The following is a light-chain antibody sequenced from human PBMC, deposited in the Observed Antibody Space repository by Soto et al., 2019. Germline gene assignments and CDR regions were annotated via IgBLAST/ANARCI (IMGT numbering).Light chain of an antibody. V-gene: IGKV3-11*01. J-gene: IGKJ1*01. CDR1: QSVSNF. CDR3: QQRSNWPWT. Sequence: EIVLTQSPATLSLSPGERATLSCRASQSVSNFLAWYQQKPGQAPRLLISDASNRATGIPGRFSGSGSGTGFSLTISSLEPEEFAVYYCQQRSNWPWTFGQGTKVEIK. CDR2: DAS.